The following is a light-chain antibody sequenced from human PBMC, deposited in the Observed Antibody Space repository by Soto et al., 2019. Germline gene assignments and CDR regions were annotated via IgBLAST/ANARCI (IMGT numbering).Light chain of an antibody. Sequence: EVVLTQSPATLSLSPGERATLSCRASQSVSRFLAWYQQKPGQAPRLLIFDASNRATGIPARFSASGSGTDFTLTISSLESEDSAVYYCEQRSDWPITCGQGTRLDI. CDR1: QSVSRF. V-gene: IGKV3-11*01. CDR2: DAS. CDR3: EQRSDWPIT. J-gene: IGKJ5*01.